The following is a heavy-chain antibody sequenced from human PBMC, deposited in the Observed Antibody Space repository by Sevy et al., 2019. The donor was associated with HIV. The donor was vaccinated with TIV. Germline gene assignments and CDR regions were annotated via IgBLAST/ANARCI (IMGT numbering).Heavy chain of an antibody. CDR1: GFTFSRYG. CDR3: AKLDYDILTGNPDY. D-gene: IGHD3-9*01. Sequence: GGSLRLSCAASGFTFSRYGMHWVRQAPGKGLEWVAVISFDGSKKYYGDSVKGRFTISRDYSKNTLYLAMSSLSPEDTAVYYCAKLDYDILTGNPDYWGQGTLVTVSS. CDR2: ISFDGSKK. J-gene: IGHJ4*02. V-gene: IGHV3-30*18.